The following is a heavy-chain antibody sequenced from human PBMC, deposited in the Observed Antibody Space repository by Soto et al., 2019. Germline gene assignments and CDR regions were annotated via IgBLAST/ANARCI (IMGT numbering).Heavy chain of an antibody. CDR2: ISSSGSTI. D-gene: IGHD2-21*02. Sequence: GESLKISCAASGFTFSDYYMSWIRQAPGKGLEWVSYISSSGSTIYYADSVKGRFTISRDNAKNSLYLQMNSLRAEDTAVYYCARAYCGGDCYYYYYGMDVWGQGTTVTVSS. V-gene: IGHV3-11*01. CDR1: GFTFSDYY. CDR3: ARAYCGGDCYYYYYGMDV. J-gene: IGHJ6*02.